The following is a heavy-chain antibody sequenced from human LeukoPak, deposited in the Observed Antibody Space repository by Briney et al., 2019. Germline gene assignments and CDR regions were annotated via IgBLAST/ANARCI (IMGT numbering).Heavy chain of an antibody. CDR3: ARRGRCWDAFDI. Sequence: GASVNVACKASGGTFSSYAIRWVRQAPGQGLDWMGRIIPILGIANYAQTFQGRVTITADKSTSAAYMELGSLRSEDTAVYYCARRGRCWDAFDIWGQGTMVTVSS. J-gene: IGHJ3*02. D-gene: IGHD4/OR15-4a*01. CDR2: IIPILGIA. V-gene: IGHV1-69*04. CDR1: GGTFSSYA.